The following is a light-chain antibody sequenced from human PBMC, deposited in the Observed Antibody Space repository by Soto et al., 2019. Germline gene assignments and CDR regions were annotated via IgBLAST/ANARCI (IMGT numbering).Light chain of an antibody. Sequence: QSVLTQPPSVSGAPGQRVTISCTGSSSNIGAGYDVHWYQQLPGTAPKVLIYGNSNRPAGVPDRFSGSKSGTSASLAITGLQAEDEADYYCQSYDSSLSGSVVFGGGTKLTV. CDR2: GNS. CDR1: SSNIGAGYD. V-gene: IGLV1-40*01. CDR3: QSYDSSLSGSVV. J-gene: IGLJ2*01.